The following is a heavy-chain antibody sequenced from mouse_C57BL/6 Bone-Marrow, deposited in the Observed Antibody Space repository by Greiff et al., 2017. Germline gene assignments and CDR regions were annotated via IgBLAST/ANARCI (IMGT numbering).Heavy chain of an antibody. CDR3: ARQGWLLPDY. Sequence: EVKLQESGGGLVQPGGSLKLSCAASGFTFSDYYMYWVRQTPEKRLEWVAYISNGGGSTYYPDTVKGRFTISRDNAKNTLYLQMSRLKSEDTAMYYCARQGWLLPDYWGQGTTLTVSS. CDR2: ISNGGGST. D-gene: IGHD2-3*01. V-gene: IGHV5-12*01. J-gene: IGHJ2*01. CDR1: GFTFSDYY.